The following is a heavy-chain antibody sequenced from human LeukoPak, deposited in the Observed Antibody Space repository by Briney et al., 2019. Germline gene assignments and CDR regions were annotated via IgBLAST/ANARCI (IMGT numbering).Heavy chain of an antibody. Sequence: SETLSLTCTVSGVSISSGTYSWSWIRQSAGKGLEWIGRIYSSGSTNYSPSLQSRVTISVDTSKNQFSLKLSSVTAADTAVYYCARDTGGRRRFDYWGQGTLVTVSS. V-gene: IGHV4-61*02. J-gene: IGHJ4*02. D-gene: IGHD3-16*01. CDR1: GVSISSGTYS. CDR3: ARDTGGRRRFDY. CDR2: IYSSGST.